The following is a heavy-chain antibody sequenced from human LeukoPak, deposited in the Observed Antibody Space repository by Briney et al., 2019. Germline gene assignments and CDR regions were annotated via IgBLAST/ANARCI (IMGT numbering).Heavy chain of an antibody. J-gene: IGHJ3*02. CDR1: GFSLSTSGVG. V-gene: IGHV2-5*02. Sequence: SGPTLVKPTQTLTLTCTSSGFSLSTSGVGVGWIRQPPGKSLEWLALIYWDDDKRYSPSLKNRLTITKDTSRNQVVLTMTNMDPVDTATYYCAHRGSRELDLHAFDIWGQGTMVTVSS. CDR2: IYWDDDK. CDR3: AHRGSRELDLHAFDI. D-gene: IGHD1-26*01.